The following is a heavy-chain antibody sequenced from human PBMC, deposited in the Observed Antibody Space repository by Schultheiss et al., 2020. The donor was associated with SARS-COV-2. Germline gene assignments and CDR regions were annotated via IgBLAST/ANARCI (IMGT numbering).Heavy chain of an antibody. V-gene: IGHV1-2*02. CDR1: GYTFTGYY. J-gene: IGHJ5*02. CDR2: INPNSGGT. Sequence: ASVKVSCKASGYTFTGYYMHWVRQAPGQGLEWMGWINPNSGGTNYAQKFQGRVTMTRDTSISTAYMELSSLRSEDTAVYYCARGGDFWSGYYTSNWFDPWGQGTLVTVSS. D-gene: IGHD3-3*01. CDR3: ARGGDFWSGYYTSNWFDP.